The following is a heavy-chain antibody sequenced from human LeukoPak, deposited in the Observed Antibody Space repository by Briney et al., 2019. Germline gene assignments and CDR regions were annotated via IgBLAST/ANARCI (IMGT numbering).Heavy chain of an antibody. V-gene: IGHV3-23*01. CDR2: IIGSGDTT. Sequence: GGSLRLSCAASGFTFSGYAMSWVRQAPVKGLAWVSAIIGSGDTTYYAASVKGRLTISRDNSKNTLYLQMNSLRAEDTAVYYCAKVTGGDMITYGGLDYWGQGTLVTVSS. D-gene: IGHD3-16*01. CDR3: AKVTGGDMITYGGLDY. J-gene: IGHJ4*02. CDR1: GFTFSGYA.